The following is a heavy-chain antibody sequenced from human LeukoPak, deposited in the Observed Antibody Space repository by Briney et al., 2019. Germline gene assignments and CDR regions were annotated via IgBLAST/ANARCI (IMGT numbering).Heavy chain of an antibody. V-gene: IGHV3-23*01. D-gene: IGHD2/OR15-2a*01. Sequence: SGGSLRLSCAASGFTFSNYAMNWVRQARGKGQEWVSGISGSGGSTSYADSVEGRFTISRDNSKNRLHLQMNSLRVEDTAVYYCTKDKGGTFLQPSFYFDNWGQGTLVIVSS. CDR1: GFTFSNYA. J-gene: IGHJ4*02. CDR3: TKDKGGTFLQPSFYFDN. CDR2: ISGSGGST.